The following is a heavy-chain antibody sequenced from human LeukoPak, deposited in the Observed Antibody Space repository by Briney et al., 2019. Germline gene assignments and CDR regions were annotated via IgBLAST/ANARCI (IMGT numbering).Heavy chain of an antibody. D-gene: IGHD6-13*01. CDR2: ISYSGGST. CDR3: AKDALPRIAAAGTVY. CDR1: GFTFSSYA. J-gene: IGHJ4*02. Sequence: GGSLRLSCAASGFTFSSYAMSWVRQAPGKGLEWVSGISYSGGSTYSADSVKGRFTISRDNSKNTLFLQMNRLRVEDTAIYYCAKDALPRIAAAGTVYWGQGTLVTVSS. V-gene: IGHV3-23*01.